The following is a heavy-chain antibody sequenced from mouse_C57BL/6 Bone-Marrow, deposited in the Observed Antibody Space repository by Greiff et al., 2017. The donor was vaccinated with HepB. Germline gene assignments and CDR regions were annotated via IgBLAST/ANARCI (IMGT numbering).Heavy chain of an antibody. CDR1: GYTFTSYG. J-gene: IGHJ3*01. Sequence: VQLQESGAELARPGASVKLSCKASGYTFTSYGISWVKQRTGQGLEWIGEIYPRSGNTYYNEKFKGKAKLTADKSSSTAYMELRSLTSEDSAVYFCAREGSTAWFAYWGQGTLVTVSA. V-gene: IGHV1-81*01. D-gene: IGHD3-3*01. CDR3: AREGSTAWFAY. CDR2: IYPRSGNT.